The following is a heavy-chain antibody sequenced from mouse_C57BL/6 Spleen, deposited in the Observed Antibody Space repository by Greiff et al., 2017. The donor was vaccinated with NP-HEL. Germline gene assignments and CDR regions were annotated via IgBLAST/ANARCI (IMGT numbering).Heavy chain of an antibody. CDR1: GYTFTSYV. CDR2: IYPRDGST. J-gene: IGHJ4*01. Sequence: QVQLQQSGPELVKPGASVKLSCKASGYTFTSYVINWVKQRPGQGLEWIGWIYPRDGSTKYNEKFKGKATLTVDTSSSTAYMELHRLTSEDSAVYFGARGDYYDGSSLYAMDYWGQGTSVTVSS. D-gene: IGHD1-1*01. CDR3: ARGDYYDGSSLYAMDY. V-gene: IGHV1-85*01.